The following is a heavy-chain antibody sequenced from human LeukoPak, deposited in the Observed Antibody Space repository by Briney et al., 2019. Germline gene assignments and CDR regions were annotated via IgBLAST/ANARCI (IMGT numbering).Heavy chain of an antibody. CDR1: GFTFRSYG. J-gene: IGHJ6*04. CDR3: AKDPLRRWRGSGYYGMDV. V-gene: IGHV3-30*18. D-gene: IGHD3-10*01. CDR2: ISYDGSNK. Sequence: GSLRLFCAAWGFTFRSYGMQGLRQARGEGVEGVAVISYDGSNKYYADSEKGRFTISRDNSKNTLYLQMNSLRAEDTAVYYCAKDPLRRWRGSGYYGMDVWGKGTTVTVSS.